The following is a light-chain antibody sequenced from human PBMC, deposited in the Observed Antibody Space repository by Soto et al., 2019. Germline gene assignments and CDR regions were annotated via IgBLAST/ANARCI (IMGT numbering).Light chain of an antibody. CDR2: AAS. CDR1: QGVSSN. V-gene: IGKV3-15*01. J-gene: IGKJ1*01. Sequence: EIVMTQSPATLSVSPGERATLTCRASQGVSSNLAWYRQKPGQAPWLLIYAASTRATGIPARFSGSGSGTEFTLTISSVQSEDFAVYYCQQYNNWPRTFGQGTKVEIK. CDR3: QQYNNWPRT.